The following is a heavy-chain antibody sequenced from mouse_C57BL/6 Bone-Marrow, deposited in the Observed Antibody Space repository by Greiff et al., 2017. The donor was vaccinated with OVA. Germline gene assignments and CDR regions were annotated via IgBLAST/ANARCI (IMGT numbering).Heavy chain of an antibody. V-gene: IGHV1-82*01. CDR2: IYPGDGDT. CDR1: GYAFSSSW. CDR3: ARSGWVLRGYYFDY. J-gene: IGHJ2*01. D-gene: IGHD2-3*01. Sequence: VKLQESGPELVKPGASVKISCKASGYAFSSSWMNWVKQRPGKGLEWIGRIYPGDGDTNYNGKFKGKATLTADKSSSTAYMRLSSLTSEDSAVYFCARSGWVLRGYYFDYWGQGTTLTVSS.